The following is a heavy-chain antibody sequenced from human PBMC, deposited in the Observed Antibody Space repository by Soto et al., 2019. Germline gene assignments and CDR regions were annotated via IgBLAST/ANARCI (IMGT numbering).Heavy chain of an antibody. Sequence: VRLLESGGGLVQPGGSLRLSCAASGFTFSSYAMSWVRQAPGKGLEWVSVIRSSGDRTYYADSVKGRFTISRDNSKNTLYMQMNSLRAEDTAVYYCAKQQGPGTPYYYAMDVWGQGTTVTVSS. CDR2: IRSSGDRT. V-gene: IGHV3-23*01. J-gene: IGHJ6*02. CDR1: GFTFSSYA. D-gene: IGHD1-1*01. CDR3: AKQQGPGTPYYYAMDV.